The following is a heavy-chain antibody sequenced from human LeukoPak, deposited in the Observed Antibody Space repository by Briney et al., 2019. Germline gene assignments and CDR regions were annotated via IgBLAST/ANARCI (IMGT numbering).Heavy chain of an antibody. V-gene: IGHV5-51*01. D-gene: IGHD2-8*01. CDR3: GRHSYGLDY. Sequence: GESLKISCKASGNNYWIAWVRQMPGKGLEWLGIIYFGDSDTRYSPSFQGRLTISVVKSISTAYLQLSSLKASDTAIYFCGRHSYGLDYWGQGTLVTVSS. CDR1: GNNYW. J-gene: IGHJ4*02. CDR2: IYFGDSDT.